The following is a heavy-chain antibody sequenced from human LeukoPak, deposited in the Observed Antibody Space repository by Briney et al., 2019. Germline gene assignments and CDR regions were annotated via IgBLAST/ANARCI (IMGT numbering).Heavy chain of an antibody. CDR3: ARFSSTWHTFDY. CDR1: WEPLHKNRKH. J-gene: IGHJ4*02. CDR2: IYFTGTT. Sequence: EDLSLPLPVSWEPLHKNRKHLGWVRPPPGTGPEGVGTIYFTGTTYYNPSLKSRVTVSVDTSKNQFSLKMSSVTAADTAVYYCARFSSTWHTFDYWGQGTLVTVSS. D-gene: IGHD6-13*01. V-gene: IGHV4-39*01.